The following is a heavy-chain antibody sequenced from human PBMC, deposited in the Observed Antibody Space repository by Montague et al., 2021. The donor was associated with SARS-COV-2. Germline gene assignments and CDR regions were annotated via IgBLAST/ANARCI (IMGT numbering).Heavy chain of an antibody. V-gene: IGHV4-61*02. CDR2: IYISGST. D-gene: IGHD2-2*01. CDR1: GGSISSGCYY. CDR3: ARTVVVPAAMSRYYGMDV. J-gene: IGHJ6*02. Sequence: TLSLTCSVSGGSISSGCYYWSWIRQPAGKGLEWIGRIYISGSTNYNPSLQSRVTMSVDTSKNQFSLKLSSVTAADTAVYYCARTVVVPAAMSRYYGMDVWGQGTSVTVSS.